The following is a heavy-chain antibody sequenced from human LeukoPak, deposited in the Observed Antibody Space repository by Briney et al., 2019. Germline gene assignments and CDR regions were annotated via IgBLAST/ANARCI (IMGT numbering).Heavy chain of an antibody. CDR2: ISYDGSNK. Sequence: GGSLRLSCAASGFTFSSYGMHWVRQAPGMGLEWVAVISYDGSNKYYADSVKGRFTISRDNSKNTLYLQMNSLSTEDTAVYYCARERKKEVLLGRRVDYYYMDVWGKGTTVTVSS. J-gene: IGHJ6*03. CDR3: ARERKKEVLLGRRVDYYYMDV. CDR1: GFTFSSYG. V-gene: IGHV3-30*03. D-gene: IGHD3-16*01.